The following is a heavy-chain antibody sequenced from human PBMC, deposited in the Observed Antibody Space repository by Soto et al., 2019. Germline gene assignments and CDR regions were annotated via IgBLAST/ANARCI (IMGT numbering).Heavy chain of an antibody. Sequence: GGSLRLCCAVSGFTFSDAWMNWVRQAPGKGLEWVSRIKTKTESGTTDYGAHVKDRFIISRDDSTNTVYLQMNSLSTYVAAVYYCTTGGLVYARFDSWGQGTLVTVSS. J-gene: IGHJ4*01. D-gene: IGHD2-8*01. CDR2: IKTKTESGTT. CDR3: TTGGLVYARFDS. V-gene: IGHV3-15*05. CDR1: GFTFSDAW.